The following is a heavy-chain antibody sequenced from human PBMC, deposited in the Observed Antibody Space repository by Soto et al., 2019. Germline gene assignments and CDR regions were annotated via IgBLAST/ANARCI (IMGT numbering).Heavy chain of an antibody. CDR3: VRLGELPPYYYYGMDV. V-gene: IGHV5-10-1*01. D-gene: IGHD3-16*01. CDR2: IDPSDSYT. Sequence: GESLKISCKGSGYSFTSYWISWVRQMPGKGLEWMGRIDPSDSYTNYSPSFQGHVTISADKSISTAYLQWSSLEASDTAMYYCVRLGELPPYYYYGMDVWGQGTTVTVSS. CDR1: GYSFTSYW. J-gene: IGHJ6*02.